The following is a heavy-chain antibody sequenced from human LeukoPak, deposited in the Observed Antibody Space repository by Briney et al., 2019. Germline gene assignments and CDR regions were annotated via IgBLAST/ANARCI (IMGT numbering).Heavy chain of an antibody. CDR3: ARVGSYCGGDCLDY. CDR1: GFTFSSYS. V-gene: IGHV3-13*01. CDR2: IGTAGDT. D-gene: IGHD2-21*02. J-gene: IGHJ4*02. Sequence: QTGGSLRLSCAASGFTFSSYSMNWVRQATGKGLEWVSAIGTAGDTYYPGSVKGRFTISRENAKNSLYLQMNSLRAGDTAVYYCARVGSYCGGDCLDYWGQGTLVTVSS.